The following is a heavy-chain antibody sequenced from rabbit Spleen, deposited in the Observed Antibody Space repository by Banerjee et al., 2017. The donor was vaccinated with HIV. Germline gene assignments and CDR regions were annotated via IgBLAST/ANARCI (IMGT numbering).Heavy chain of an antibody. D-gene: IGHD4-1*01. CDR3: ARAIVPWLGLTRLDL. V-gene: IGHV1S43*01. CDR1: GIDFRTYYN. Sequence: QQQLEESGGGLVKPGGTLTLTCKASGIDFRTYYNMCWVRQAPGKGLELIACIYTTSGSTWYARWVIGRFTISSDNAQSTVDLKMTSLTAADTATYFCARAIVPWLGLTRLDLWGPGTLVTVS. J-gene: IGHJ6*01. CDR2: IYTTSGST.